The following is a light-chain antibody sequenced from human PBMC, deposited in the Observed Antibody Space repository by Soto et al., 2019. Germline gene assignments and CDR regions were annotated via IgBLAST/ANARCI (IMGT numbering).Light chain of an antibody. CDR1: QSVSSSY. J-gene: IGKJ4*01. CDR2: GAS. Sequence: EVVLTQSPVTLSLSPGERATLSCRASQSVSSSYLAWYQQKPGQAPRLLIYGASSRATGIPDRFSGSGSGTDFTLTISRLEPEDFALYYCQQYDNWPPLTFGGGTKVEIK. V-gene: IGKV3-20*01. CDR3: QQYDNWPPLT.